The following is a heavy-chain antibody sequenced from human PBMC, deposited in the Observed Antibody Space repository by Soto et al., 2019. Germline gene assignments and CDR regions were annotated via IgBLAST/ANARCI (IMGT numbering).Heavy chain of an antibody. Sequence: GASVKVSCKASGGTFSSYAISWVRQAPGQGLEWMGGIIPIFGTANYAQKFQGRVTITADESTSTAYMELSSLRSEDTAVYYCAREGPYYGSGENAFDIWGQGTMVTVSS. CDR2: IIPIFGTA. V-gene: IGHV1-69*13. CDR1: GGTFSSYA. D-gene: IGHD3-10*01. CDR3: AREGPYYGSGENAFDI. J-gene: IGHJ3*02.